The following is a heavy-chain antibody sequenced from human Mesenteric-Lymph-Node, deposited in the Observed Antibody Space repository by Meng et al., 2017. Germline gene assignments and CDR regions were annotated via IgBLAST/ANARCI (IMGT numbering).Heavy chain of an antibody. Sequence: EVHLVEPGGGLVQPGGSLRLSCAASGFTTSRHWMHWVRQAPGKGLVWVSRINSDGRTTNYADSVKGRFTISRDNAKNTLYLQMNSLRAEDTAVYFCTGLSGPFDYWGQGTLVTVSS. D-gene: IGHD6-19*01. V-gene: IGHV3-74*01. CDR1: GFTTSRHW. J-gene: IGHJ4*02. CDR2: INSDGRTT. CDR3: TGLSGPFDY.